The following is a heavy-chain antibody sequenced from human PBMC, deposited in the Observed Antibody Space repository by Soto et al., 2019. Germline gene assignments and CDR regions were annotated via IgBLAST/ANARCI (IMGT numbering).Heavy chain of an antibody. CDR3: ARDGHGMDV. J-gene: IGHJ6*02. CDR1: GGSVSSGSYQ. Sequence: PSETLSLTCTVSGGSVSSGSYQWTWIRQPPGKGLEWIGYIHVSGSTNDNPSLKGRVTMSIDTSKNQFSLKLSSVTAADTAVYYCARDGHGMDVWGQGNKVTVSS. CDR2: IHVSGST. V-gene: IGHV4-61*01.